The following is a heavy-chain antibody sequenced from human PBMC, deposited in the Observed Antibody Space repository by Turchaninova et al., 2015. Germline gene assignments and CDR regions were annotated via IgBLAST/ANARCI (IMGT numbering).Heavy chain of an antibody. Sequence: EVQLVQSGAEVKKPGASLQISCKVSGYSFTDYWIGWVLQMPGKGLEWMGIIYPADSDTRYSPSFQGQVTISADKSLSTAYLQWSSLKASDTAMYYCTRLDGSDCTGTDCYLWFDPWGQGTLVTVSS. CDR3: TRLDGSDCTGTDCYLWFDP. D-gene: IGHD2-2*01. CDR1: GYSFTDYW. J-gene: IGHJ5*02. V-gene: IGHV5-51*01. CDR2: IYPADSDT.